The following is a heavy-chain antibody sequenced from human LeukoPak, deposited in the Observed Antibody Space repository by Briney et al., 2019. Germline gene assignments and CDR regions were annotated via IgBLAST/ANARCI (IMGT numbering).Heavy chain of an antibody. CDR3: ARARHYYDSSGSLKY. CDR1: GFTFSSYA. V-gene: IGHV3-30-3*01. CDR2: ISYDGSNK. D-gene: IGHD3-22*01. Sequence: PGGSLRLSCAASGFTFSSYAMHWVRQAPGKGLEWVAVISYDGSNKYYADSVKGRFTISRDNSKNTLYLQMNSLRAEDTAVYYCARARHYYDSSGSLKYWGQGTLVTVSS. J-gene: IGHJ4*02.